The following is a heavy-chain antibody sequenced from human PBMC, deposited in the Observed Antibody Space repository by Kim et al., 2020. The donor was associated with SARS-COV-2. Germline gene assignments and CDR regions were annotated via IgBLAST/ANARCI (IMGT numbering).Heavy chain of an antibody. CDR3: ARDPGGAARLIDY. J-gene: IGHJ4*02. D-gene: IGHD6-6*01. Sequence: AQGFTGRFVFSLDTSVSTAYLQSSSLKAEDTAVYYCARDPGGAARLIDYWGQGTLVTVSS. V-gene: IGHV7-4-1*02.